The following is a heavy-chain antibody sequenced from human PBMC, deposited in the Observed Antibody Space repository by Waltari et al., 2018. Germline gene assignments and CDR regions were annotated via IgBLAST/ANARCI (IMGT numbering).Heavy chain of an antibody. Sequence: QLVESGGGVVQPGRSLRLSCAAPGFTFSRHIIHWVRQAPGKGVEWVAATSSDGSKSYTDSVKGRFTIAGDNSQHTVSLQMDSLRPEDTAVYYCAREGGTSGYSGYFDDWGQGTLVTVSS. CDR1: GFTFSRHI. J-gene: IGHJ4*02. V-gene: IGHV3-30*10. CDR2: TSSDGSK. CDR3: AREGGTSGYSGYFDD. D-gene: IGHD2-2*01.